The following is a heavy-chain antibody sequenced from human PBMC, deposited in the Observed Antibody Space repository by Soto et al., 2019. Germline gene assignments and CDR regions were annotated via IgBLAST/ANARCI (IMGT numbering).Heavy chain of an antibody. CDR2: IYYSGST. D-gene: IGHD6-13*01. Sequence: QLQLQESGPGLVKPSETLSLTCTVSGGSISSSSYYWGWIRQPPGKGLEWIGSIYYSGSTYYNPSLKSRVTLSVETSKNQFSLKLSSVTAADTAVYYCARLPGKAAGTGPDYWGQGTLVTVSS. J-gene: IGHJ4*02. CDR1: GGSISSSSYY. V-gene: IGHV4-39*01. CDR3: ARLPGKAAGTGPDY.